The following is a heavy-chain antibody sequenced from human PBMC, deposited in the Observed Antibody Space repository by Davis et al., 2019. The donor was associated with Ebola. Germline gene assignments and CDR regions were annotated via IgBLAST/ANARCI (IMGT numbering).Heavy chain of an antibody. D-gene: IGHD3-10*01. CDR3: ARGGGFGGYGMDV. J-gene: IGHJ6*02. CDR2: INYSGST. CDR1: GGSFSGYY. Sequence: MPSETLSLTCAVYGGSFSGYYWTWIRQPPGKGLEWIGEINYSGSTNYHPSLQSRVTISVYTSKNQFSLKLSSVTAADTAVYYCARGGGFGGYGMDVWGQGTTVTVSS. V-gene: IGHV4-34*01.